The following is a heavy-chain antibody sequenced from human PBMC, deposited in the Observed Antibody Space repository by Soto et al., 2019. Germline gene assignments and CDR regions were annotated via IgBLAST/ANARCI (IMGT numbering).Heavy chain of an antibody. CDR2: ISSNGGTT. J-gene: IGHJ4*02. D-gene: IGHD1-7*01. CDR3: VRRVSGNYDY. CDR1: GFTFSSYD. V-gene: IGHV3-64*01. Sequence: EVQLAESGGGMVQPGGSLRLSCVASGFTFSSYDMHWVRQAPGKGLEYVSSISSNGGTTYYGNSVKGRVTISRDNPKNTLYLRMGSLRAEDMAVYYCVRRVSGNYDYWCQGTLVTVSS.